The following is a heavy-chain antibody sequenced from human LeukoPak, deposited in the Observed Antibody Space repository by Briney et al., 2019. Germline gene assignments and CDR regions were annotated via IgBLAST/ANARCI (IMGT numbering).Heavy chain of an antibody. CDR3: ARRYCSGGSCYSGIADAFDI. D-gene: IGHD2-15*01. Sequence: GESLKISCKGSGYSFTSYWIGWVRQMPGKGLEWMGIIYPGDSDTRYSPSFQGQVTISADKSISTAYLQWSSLKAPDTAMYYCARRYCSGGSCYSGIADAFDIWGQGTMVTVSS. CDR2: IYPGDSDT. V-gene: IGHV5-51*01. J-gene: IGHJ3*02. CDR1: GYSFTSYW.